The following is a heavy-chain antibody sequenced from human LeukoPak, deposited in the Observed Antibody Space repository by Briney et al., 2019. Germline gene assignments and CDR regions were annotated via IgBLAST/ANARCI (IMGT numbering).Heavy chain of an antibody. D-gene: IGHD3-22*01. CDR2: ISGSGGST. Sequence: GGSLRLSCAASGFTVSSTYMSWVRQAPGKGLEWVSAISGSGGSTYYADSVKGRFTISRDNSKNTLYLQMNSLRAEDTAVYYCAKGHSSGQFFDYWGQGTLVTVSS. V-gene: IGHV3-23*01. J-gene: IGHJ4*02. CDR3: AKGHSSGQFFDY. CDR1: GFTVSSTY.